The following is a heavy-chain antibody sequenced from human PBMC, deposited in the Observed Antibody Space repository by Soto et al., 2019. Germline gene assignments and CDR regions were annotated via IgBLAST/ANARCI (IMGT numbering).Heavy chain of an antibody. CDR3: ARDAGGIKGTMVRGLRHPLDI. V-gene: IGHV1-69*01. D-gene: IGHD3-10*01. CDR2: IIPLFDAA. J-gene: IGHJ3*02. CDR1: GGTFSTYS. Sequence: QVQLVQSGAEVKKPGSSVTVSCKASGGTFSTYSISWVRQAPGQGLEWMGGIIPLFDAAIYAQKFQGRVTISADEATSTAYMELSRLRSDDTAAYYCARDAGGIKGTMVRGLRHPLDIWGQGTMVTVSS.